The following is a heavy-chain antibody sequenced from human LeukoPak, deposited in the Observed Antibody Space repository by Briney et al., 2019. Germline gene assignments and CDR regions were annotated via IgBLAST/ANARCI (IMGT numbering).Heavy chain of an antibody. D-gene: IGHD3-9*01. CDR1: GYTVSSNY. CDR3: ATRGSTFDWLSY. Sequence: PGGSLRLSCAASGYTVSSNYMSWVRQAPGKGLEWVSVIYSGGSTYYADSVKGRFTISRDNSKNTLYLQMNSLRAEDTAVYYCATRGSTFDWLSYWGQGTLVTVSS. V-gene: IGHV3-53*01. CDR2: IYSGGST. J-gene: IGHJ4*02.